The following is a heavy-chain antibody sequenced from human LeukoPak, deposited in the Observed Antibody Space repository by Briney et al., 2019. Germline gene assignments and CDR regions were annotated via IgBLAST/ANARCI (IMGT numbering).Heavy chain of an antibody. D-gene: IGHD1-26*01. Sequence: SETLSLTCTVSGGSISSGDYYWSWIRQPPGKGLEWIGYIYYSGSTYYNPSLKSRVTISVDTSKNQFSLKLSSVTAADTAVYYCARDIVGATGLGWYFDLWGRGTLVTVSS. CDR2: IYYSGST. V-gene: IGHV4-30-4*01. J-gene: IGHJ2*01. CDR1: GGSISSGDYY. CDR3: ARDIVGATGLGWYFDL.